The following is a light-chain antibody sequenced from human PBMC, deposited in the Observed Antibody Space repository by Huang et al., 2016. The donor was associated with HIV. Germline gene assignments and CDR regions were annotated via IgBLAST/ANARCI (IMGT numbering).Light chain of an antibody. CDR3: QHYDNWAPAT. CDR1: QNVSTN. CDR2: GAS. J-gene: IGKJ1*01. Sequence: EIVMTQSPVTMSGSPGESATLPCRASQNVSTNLAWYQHKTGRDPRRLLYGASTRATSVPARFSASGSGTEFTLTVGGLRSDDFAVYYCQHYDNWAPATFGQGTKLEFK. V-gene: IGKV3-15*01.